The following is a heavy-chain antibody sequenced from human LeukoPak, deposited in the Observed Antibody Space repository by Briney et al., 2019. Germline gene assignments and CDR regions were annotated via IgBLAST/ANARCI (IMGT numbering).Heavy chain of an antibody. J-gene: IGHJ4*02. CDR1: GFTFDTYA. CDR3: ARDRPTGRPRGVVVQ. V-gene: IGHV3-21*01. D-gene: IGHD2-15*01. Sequence: PGASLRLSCAASGFTFDTYAMTWVRQAPGKGLEWVSSISSGGTYIYYAESVRGRSTISRDNTKNFLYLQLGTLRVEDTAVYYCARDRPTGRPRGVVVQWGQGTLVTVSS. CDR2: ISSGGTYI.